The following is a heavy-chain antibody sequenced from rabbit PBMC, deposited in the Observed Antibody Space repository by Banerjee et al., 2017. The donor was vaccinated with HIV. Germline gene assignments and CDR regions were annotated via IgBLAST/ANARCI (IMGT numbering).Heavy chain of an antibody. Sequence: QEQLVESGGGLVTLGGSLKLSCKASGIDFSTYGVSWVRQAPGRGLEWIAYIYPDYGTTDYASWVNGRFTISLDNAQNTVFLRMTSLTAADTATYFCARALMYAGYPGWNLWGPGTLVTVS. CDR3: ARALMYAGYPGWNL. V-gene: IGHV1S47*01. CDR1: GIDFSTYG. J-gene: IGHJ4*01. CDR2: IYPDYGTT. D-gene: IGHD7-1*01.